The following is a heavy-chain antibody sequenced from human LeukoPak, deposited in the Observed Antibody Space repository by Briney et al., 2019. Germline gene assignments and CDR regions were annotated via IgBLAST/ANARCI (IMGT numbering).Heavy chain of an antibody. Sequence: SETLSLTCTVSGGSISSSSYYWGWIRQPPGKGLEWIGSIYYSGSTYYNPSLKSRVTISVDTSKNQFSLKLSSVTAADTAVYYCARHVVGKPRKYFDYWGQGTLVTVSS. CDR2: IYYSGST. V-gene: IGHV4-39*01. J-gene: IGHJ4*02. D-gene: IGHD1-26*01. CDR1: GGSISSSSYY. CDR3: ARHVVGKPRKYFDY.